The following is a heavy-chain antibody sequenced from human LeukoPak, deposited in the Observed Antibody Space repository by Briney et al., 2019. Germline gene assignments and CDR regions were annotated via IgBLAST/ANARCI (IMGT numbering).Heavy chain of an antibody. Sequence: PGGSLRLSCAASGFTFSTYWMTWVRQAPGKGLEWVANIKEDGSEKYYVDSVKGRFTISRDNAKQSLYLQMNSLRAEDTAVYYCARGVSYYDSSVGTWGQGTLVTVSS. V-gene: IGHV3-7*01. CDR1: GFTFSTYW. D-gene: IGHD3-22*01. CDR3: ARGVSYYDSSVGT. CDR2: IKEDGSEK. J-gene: IGHJ5*02.